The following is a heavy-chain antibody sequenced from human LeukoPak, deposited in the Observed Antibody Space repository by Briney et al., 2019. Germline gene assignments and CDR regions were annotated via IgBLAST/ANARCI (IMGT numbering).Heavy chain of an antibody. V-gene: IGHV3-11*01. CDR1: GFTFGDFY. Sequence: GGSLRLSCAASGFTFGDFYMTWVRQAPGRGLGWVSYISGSGSTISYADSVKGRFTVSRGNAKNSLYLQMNSLRPEDTAVYYCARRDYDILTGYYNSGTYHYYYTDVWGKGTTVTVSS. J-gene: IGHJ6*03. CDR2: ISGSGSTI. D-gene: IGHD3-9*01. CDR3: ARRDYDILTGYYNSGTYHYYYTDV.